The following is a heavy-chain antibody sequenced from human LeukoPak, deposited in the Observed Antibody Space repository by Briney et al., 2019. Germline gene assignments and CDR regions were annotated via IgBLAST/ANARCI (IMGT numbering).Heavy chain of an antibody. J-gene: IGHJ5*02. CDR1: GGSFSGYY. CDR2: INHSGST. CDR3: ARGWFDP. Sequence: SETLSLTCAVYGGSFSGYYWNWIRQPPGKGLEWIGEINHSGSTNYNPSLKSRVTISVDTSKNQFSLKLSSVTAADTAVYYCARGWFDPWGQGTLVTVSS. V-gene: IGHV4-34*01.